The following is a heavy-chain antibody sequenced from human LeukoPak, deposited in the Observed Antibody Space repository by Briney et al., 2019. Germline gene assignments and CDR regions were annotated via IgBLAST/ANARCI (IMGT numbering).Heavy chain of an antibody. Sequence: PGGSLRLSCAASGFTFSSYAMSWVRQPPGKGLEWVSAISGSGGSTYYADSVKGRFTISRDNSKNTLYLQVNSLRAEDTAVYYCARDYDYPWGIYRYDAVDVWGQGTVVTVSS. D-gene: IGHD3-16*02. CDR1: GFTFSSYA. CDR2: ISGSGGST. J-gene: IGHJ3*01. V-gene: IGHV3-23*01. CDR3: ARDYDYPWGIYRYDAVDV.